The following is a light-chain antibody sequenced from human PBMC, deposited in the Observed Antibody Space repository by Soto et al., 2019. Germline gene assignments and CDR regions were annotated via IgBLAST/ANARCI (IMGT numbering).Light chain of an antibody. CDR2: GTS. J-gene: IGKJ1*01. CDR1: QSVGGNS. CDR3: QKYQNSSRT. V-gene: IGKV3-20*01. Sequence: ETVLTQSPGTLSLSPGERATVSCRASQSVGGNSLAWYQQRPGQAPRLLIYGTSKRATGIPDRFSGSASGTDFTLTVSRLEPADFAVYYCQKYQNSSRTFGQGIKAEIK.